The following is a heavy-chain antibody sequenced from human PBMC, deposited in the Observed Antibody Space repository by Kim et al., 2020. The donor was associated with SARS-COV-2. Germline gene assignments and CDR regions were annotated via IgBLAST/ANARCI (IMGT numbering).Heavy chain of an antibody. J-gene: IGHJ4*02. Sequence: ASVKVSCKASGFTFTNHAINWVRQAPGRGLEWMGWINTDTGSPTYAPDFTGRFVFSLATSVSTAYLQIRSLEAEDTALYYCARVVWGGYRYIDSLGQGTL. V-gene: IGHV7-4-1*02. CDR1: GFTFTNHA. CDR3: ARVVWGGYRYIDS. D-gene: IGHD3-16*02. CDR2: INTDTGSP.